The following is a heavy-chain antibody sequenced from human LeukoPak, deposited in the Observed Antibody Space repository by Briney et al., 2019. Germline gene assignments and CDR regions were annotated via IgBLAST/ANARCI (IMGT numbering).Heavy chain of an antibody. J-gene: IGHJ4*02. CDR2: ISGSGGST. D-gene: IGHD3-10*01. CDR3: AKDTQASGSYPSYFDY. CDR1: GFTFSSYA. Sequence: GGSLRLSYAASGFTFSSYAMSWVRQAPGKGLEWVSAISGSGGSTYYADSVKGRFTISRDNSKNTLYLQMNSLRAEDTAVYYCAKDTQASGSYPSYFDYWGQGTLVTVSS. V-gene: IGHV3-23*01.